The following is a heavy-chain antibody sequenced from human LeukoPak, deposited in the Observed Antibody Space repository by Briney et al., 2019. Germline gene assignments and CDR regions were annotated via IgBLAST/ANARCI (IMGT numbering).Heavy chain of an antibody. V-gene: IGHV4-59*12. D-gene: IGHD6-13*01. CDR3: ARMGRAAAEFDP. CDR2: IYYSGST. Sequence: PSETLSLTCTVSGGSISSYYWSWIRQPPGKGLEWIGYIYYSGSTNYNPSLKSRVTISVDTSKNQFSLNLSSVTAADTAVYYCARMGRAAAEFDPWGQGTLVTVSS. CDR1: GGSISSYY. J-gene: IGHJ5*02.